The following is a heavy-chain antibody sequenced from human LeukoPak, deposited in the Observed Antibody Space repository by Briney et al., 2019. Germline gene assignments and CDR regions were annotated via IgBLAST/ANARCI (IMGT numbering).Heavy chain of an antibody. Sequence: GGSLRLSCKVSGFIVSSNSWSWVRQAPGKGLEWVSYISSSGSTIYYADSVKGRFTISRDNAKNSLYLQMNSLRAEDTAVYYCARDYGGSSPFDYWGQGTLVTVSS. J-gene: IGHJ4*02. CDR2: ISSSGSTI. CDR1: GFIVSSNS. V-gene: IGHV3-48*04. CDR3: ARDYGGSSPFDY. D-gene: IGHD4-23*01.